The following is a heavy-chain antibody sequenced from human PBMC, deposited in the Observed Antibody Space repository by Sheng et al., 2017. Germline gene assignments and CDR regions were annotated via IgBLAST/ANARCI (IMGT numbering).Heavy chain of an antibody. CDR3: ARRGSGWNDAFDI. D-gene: IGHD6-19*01. Sequence: QLQLQESGPGLVKPSETLSLTCTVSGGSISSSSYYWGWIRQPPGKGLEWIGSIYYSGSTYYNPSLKSRVTISVDTSKNQFSLKLSSVTAADTAVYYCARRGSGWNDAFDIWGQGTNGHRLF. V-gene: IGHV4-39*01. CDR2: IYYSGST. J-gene: IGHJ3*02. CDR1: GGSISSSSYY.